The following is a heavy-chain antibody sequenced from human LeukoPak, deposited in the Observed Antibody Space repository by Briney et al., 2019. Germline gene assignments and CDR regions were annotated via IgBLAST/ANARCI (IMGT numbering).Heavy chain of an antibody. CDR3: AALRFLEWLFWY. D-gene: IGHD3-3*01. CDR2: IYYSGST. J-gene: IGHJ4*02. CDR1: GGSISSSSYH. V-gene: IGHV4-39*01. Sequence: SSETLSLTCTVSGGSISSSSYHWGWIRQPPGKGLEWIGSIYYSGSTYYNPSLKSRVTISVDTSKNQFSLKLSSVTAADTAAYYCAALRFLEWLFWYWGQGTLVTVSS.